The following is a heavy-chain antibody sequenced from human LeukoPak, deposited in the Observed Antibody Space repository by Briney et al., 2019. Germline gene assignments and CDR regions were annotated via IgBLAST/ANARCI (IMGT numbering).Heavy chain of an antibody. CDR1: GFSFSTYG. CDR2: IRYDGSND. J-gene: IGHJ4*02. V-gene: IGHV3-30*02. CDR3: AKDQSYSDSSGYQYYFVY. D-gene: IGHD3-22*01. Sequence: GGSLRLSCAASGFSFSTYGMHWVRQAPGKRLEWVAFIRYDGSNDYYADSVKGCFTISRDNSKNTLYLQMNSLRAEDTALYYCAKDQSYSDSSGYQYYFVYWGQGTMVTVSS.